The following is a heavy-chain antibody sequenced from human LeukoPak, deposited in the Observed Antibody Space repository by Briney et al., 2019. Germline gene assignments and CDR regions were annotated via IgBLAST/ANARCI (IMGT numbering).Heavy chain of an antibody. D-gene: IGHD1-1*01. J-gene: IGHJ4*02. CDR1: GYTFSSYG. CDR2: ISPYNGNT. CDR3: SRVLEVATDPFERD. V-gene: IGHV1-18*01. Sequence: AAVKVSCKASGYTFSSYGISWVRQAPGQGLEWMGWISPYNGNTNYAQKLQGRVTMNTDTSTTTAYMELRSLRSDDTAVYYWSRVLEVATDPFERDWGQGTLVTVSS.